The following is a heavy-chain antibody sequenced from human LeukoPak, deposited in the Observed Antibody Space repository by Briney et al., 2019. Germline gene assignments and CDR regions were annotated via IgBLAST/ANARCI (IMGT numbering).Heavy chain of an antibody. CDR3: ARGRSSMVRGYYYYYMDV. D-gene: IGHD3-10*01. Sequence: SETLSLTCTVSGGSISSYYWSWIRQPPGKGLEWIGYIYYSGSTNYNPSLKSRVTISVDTYKNQFSLKLSSVPAADTAVYYCARGRSSMVRGYYYYYMDVWGKGTTVTISS. V-gene: IGHV4-59*01. CDR2: IYYSGST. CDR1: GGSISSYY. J-gene: IGHJ6*03.